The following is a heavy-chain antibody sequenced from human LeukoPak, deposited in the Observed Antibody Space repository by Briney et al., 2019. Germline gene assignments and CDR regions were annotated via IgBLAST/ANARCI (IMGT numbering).Heavy chain of an antibody. J-gene: IGHJ5*02. CDR2: IYYSGST. CDR3: ARDPYSSSWYTVFDP. Sequence: SETLSLTCTVSGGSISSYYWSWIRQPPGKGLEWIGYIYYSGSTNYNPSLKSRVTISVDTSKNQFSLKLSSVTAADTAVYYCARDPYSSSWYTVFDPWGQGTLVTVSS. CDR1: GGSISSYY. D-gene: IGHD6-13*01. V-gene: IGHV4-59*12.